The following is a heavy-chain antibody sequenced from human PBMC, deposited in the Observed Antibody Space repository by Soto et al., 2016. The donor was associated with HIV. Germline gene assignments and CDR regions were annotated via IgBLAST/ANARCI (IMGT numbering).Heavy chain of an antibody. Sequence: QVQLVQSGAEVKKPGSSVKVSCKASGGTFSSYGISWVRQAPGQGLEWMGGIIPIFDTINYAQKFQGRITITADESTSTAYMELNRLRSDDTAVYYCAASSSYDEYNCSYPRATEP. CDR1: GGTFSSYG. J-gene: IGHJ5*02. CDR3: AASSSYDEYNCSYP. D-gene: IGHD3-3*01. V-gene: IGHV1-69*01. CDR2: IIPIFDTI.